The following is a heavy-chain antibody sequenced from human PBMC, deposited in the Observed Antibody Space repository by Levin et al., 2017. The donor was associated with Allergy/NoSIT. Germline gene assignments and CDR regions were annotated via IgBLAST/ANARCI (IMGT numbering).Heavy chain of an antibody. Sequence: SETLSLTCTVSGGSISSSSYYWGWIRQPPGKGLEWIGSIYYSGSTYYNPSLKSRVTISVDTSKNQFSLKLSSVTAADTAVYYCATPIDAENIAVAGNDAFDIWGQGTMVTVSS. CDR2: IYYSGST. CDR3: ATPIDAENIAVAGNDAFDI. J-gene: IGHJ3*02. D-gene: IGHD6-19*01. V-gene: IGHV4-39*01. CDR1: GGSISSSSYY.